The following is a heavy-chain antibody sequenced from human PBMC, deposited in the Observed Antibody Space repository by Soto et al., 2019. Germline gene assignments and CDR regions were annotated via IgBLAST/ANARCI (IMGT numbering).Heavy chain of an antibody. V-gene: IGHV3-30*18. J-gene: IGHJ4*02. Sequence: QVQLVESGGGVVQPGRSLRISCAASGFTFSSYGMHWVRQAPGKGLEWVAVISYDGSNKYYADSVKGRFTISRDNSKNTLYLQMNSLRAEDTAVYYCAKDPAGWLGDGYDYWGQGTLVTVSS. CDR2: ISYDGSNK. CDR3: AKDPAGWLGDGYDY. D-gene: IGHD6-19*01. CDR1: GFTFSSYG.